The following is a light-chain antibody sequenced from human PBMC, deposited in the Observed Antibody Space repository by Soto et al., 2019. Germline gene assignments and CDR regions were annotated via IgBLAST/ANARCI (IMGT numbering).Light chain of an antibody. J-gene: IGKJ5*01. V-gene: IGKV3-15*01. Sequence: EIVMTQSPPILSVSPGEGATLSCRADQTVGSLLAWYQQNPGRAPRLLIYRASTRAAGIPDRFSGSGSGTEFTLTIGSLQSEDFATYCCQQYYKWPITFGQGTRLEIK. CDR2: RAS. CDR1: QTVGSL. CDR3: QQYYKWPIT.